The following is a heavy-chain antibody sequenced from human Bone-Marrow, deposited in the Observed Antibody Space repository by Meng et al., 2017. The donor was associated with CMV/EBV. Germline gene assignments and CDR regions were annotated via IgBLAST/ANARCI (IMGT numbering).Heavy chain of an antibody. CDR3: ARQRYYYDSSGDDYYYYGMDV. J-gene: IGHJ6*02. CDR1: GYSFTSYW. D-gene: IGHD3-22*01. CDR2: IYPGDSDT. Sequence: GESLKISCKGSGYSFTSYWIGWVRQMPGKGLEWMGIIYPGDSDTRYSPSFQGQVTISADKSISTAYLQWSSLKASDTAMYYCARQRYYYDSSGDDYYYYGMDVWGQGTTATVSS. V-gene: IGHV5-51*01.